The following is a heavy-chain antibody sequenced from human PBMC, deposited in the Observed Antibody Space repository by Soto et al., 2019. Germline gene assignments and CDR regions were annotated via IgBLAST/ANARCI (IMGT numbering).Heavy chain of an antibody. Sequence: PSETLSLTCTVSGGSISSGGYYWGWIRQHPGKGLEWIGYIYYSGSTYYNPSLKSRVTISVDTSKNQFSLKLSSVTAADTAVYYCATHSYSCSSLGSGWYLYFQYWGQGTLVTAPQ. D-gene: IGHD6-19*01. CDR3: ATHSYSCSSLGSGWYLYFQY. CDR1: GGSISSGGYY. CDR2: IYYSGST. V-gene: IGHV4-31*03. J-gene: IGHJ1*01.